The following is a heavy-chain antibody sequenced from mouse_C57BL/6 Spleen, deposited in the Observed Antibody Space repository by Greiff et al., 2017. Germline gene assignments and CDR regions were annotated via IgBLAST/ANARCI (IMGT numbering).Heavy chain of an antibody. CDR2: IDPETGGT. CDR3: TRSIYDYDGRLYFDY. D-gene: IGHD2-4*01. J-gene: IGHJ2*01. CDR1: GYTFTDYE. V-gene: IGHV1-15*01. Sequence: QVQLQQSGAELVRPGASVTLSCKASGYTFTDYEMHWVKQTPVHGLEWIGAIDPETGGTAYNQKFKGKAILTADKSSSTAYMELRSLTSEDSAVYYCTRSIYDYDGRLYFDYWGQGTTLTVSS.